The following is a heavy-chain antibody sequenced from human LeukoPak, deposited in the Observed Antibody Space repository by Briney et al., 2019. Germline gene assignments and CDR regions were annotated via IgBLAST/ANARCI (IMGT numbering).Heavy chain of an antibody. D-gene: IGHD3-22*01. CDR1: GNTFTSYY. J-gene: IGHJ4*02. V-gene: IGHV1-46*01. CDR3: ARDLGYYDSSGIALPSGY. Sequence: GASVKVSCKASGNTFTSYYMHWVRQAPGQGLEWMGIINPSGGSTSYAQKFQGRVTMTRDTSTSTVYMELSSLRSEDTAVYYCARDLGYYDSSGIALPSGYWGQGTLVTVSS. CDR2: INPSGGST.